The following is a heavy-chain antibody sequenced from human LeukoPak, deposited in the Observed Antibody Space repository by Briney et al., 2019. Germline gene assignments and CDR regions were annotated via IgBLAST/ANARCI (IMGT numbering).Heavy chain of an antibody. J-gene: IGHJ1*01. CDR2: IKQDGSEK. CDR1: GFTFSSYW. Sequence: PGGSLRLSCAAAGFTFSSYWMSWVSQAPGKGLEWVANIKQDGSEKYYVDSVKGRFTISRDNAKNSLFLQMNSLRAEDTAVYCCARVMRRWLSVVITTLYFQHWGQGTLVTVSS. V-gene: IGHV3-7*01. CDR3: ARVMRRWLSVVITTLYFQH. D-gene: IGHD3-22*01.